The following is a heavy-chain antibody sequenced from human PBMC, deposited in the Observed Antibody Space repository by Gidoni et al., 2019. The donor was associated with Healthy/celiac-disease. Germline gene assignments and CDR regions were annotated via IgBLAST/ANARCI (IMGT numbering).Heavy chain of an antibody. CDR2: IYTSGST. CDR3: ARDGISSSFDY. V-gene: IGHV4-61*02. CDR1: GGSISSGSYY. Sequence: QVQLQESGPGLVKPSQTLSLTCTVSGGSISSGSYYWSWIRQPAGKGLEWIGRIYTSGSTNYNPSLKSRVTISVDTSKNQFSLKLSSVTAADTAVYYCARDGISSSFDYWGQGTLVTVSS. J-gene: IGHJ4*02. D-gene: IGHD2-2*01.